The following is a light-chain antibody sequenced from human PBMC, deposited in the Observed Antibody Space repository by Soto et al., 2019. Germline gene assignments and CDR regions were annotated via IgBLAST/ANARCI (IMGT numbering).Light chain of an antibody. V-gene: IGKV3-15*01. J-gene: IGKJ5*01. CDR1: QNVSSN. Sequence: MTQPPGTPSMPPVESDTLSCRASQNVSSNLAWYQQKPGQAPRLLIYGASTRATGIPARFSGSGSGTDFTLTITSLQPEDIATYYCQQSYGPPITFGQGTRLEI. CDR2: GAS. CDR3: QQSYGPPIT.